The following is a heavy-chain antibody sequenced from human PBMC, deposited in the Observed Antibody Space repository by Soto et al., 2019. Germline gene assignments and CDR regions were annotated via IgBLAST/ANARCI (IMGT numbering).Heavy chain of an antibody. CDR3: ARGVTTVTTFDY. Sequence: QLQLQESGSGLVKPSQTLSLTCAVSGGSISSGGYSCNWIRQPPGKGLEWIGYIYHSGSTYYNPSINSRVTISVDRSKNQFSLKLSSVTAADTAVYYCARGVTTVTTFDYWGQGTLVTVSS. CDR1: GGSISSGGYS. D-gene: IGHD4-17*01. CDR2: IYHSGST. J-gene: IGHJ4*02. V-gene: IGHV4-30-2*01.